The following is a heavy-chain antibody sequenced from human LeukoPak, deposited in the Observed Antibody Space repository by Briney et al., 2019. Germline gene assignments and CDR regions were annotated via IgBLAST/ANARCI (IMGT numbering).Heavy chain of an antibody. J-gene: IGHJ5*02. CDR1: GFTFSAYW. D-gene: IGHD1-26*01. CDR3: ARDLGSSNSYYNWFDP. V-gene: IGHV3-7*01. Sequence: GGSLRLSCAASGFTFSAYWMSWVGHAPGKGLEWVANIKRDGSEKYYVDSVEGRFTISRDNAKNSLYLQMNSLRAEDTAVYYCARDLGSSNSYYNWFDPWGQGTLVTVSS. CDR2: IKRDGSEK.